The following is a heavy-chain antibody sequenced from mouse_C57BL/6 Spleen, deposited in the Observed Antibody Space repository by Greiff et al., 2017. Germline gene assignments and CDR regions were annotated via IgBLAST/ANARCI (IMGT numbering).Heavy chain of an antibody. CDR1: GFTFSDYY. D-gene: IGHD1-1*01. Sequence: DVKLVESEGGLVQPGRSMKLSCTASGFTFSDYYMAWVRQVPEKGLEWVAHINYDGSSTYYPDSLQSRFIISGDNAKNILYLQVSSLKSEDTATYYCARDRNRYYGSPLDYWGQGTTLTVSS. J-gene: IGHJ2*01. CDR3: ARDRNRYYGSPLDY. CDR2: INYDGSST. V-gene: IGHV5-16*01.